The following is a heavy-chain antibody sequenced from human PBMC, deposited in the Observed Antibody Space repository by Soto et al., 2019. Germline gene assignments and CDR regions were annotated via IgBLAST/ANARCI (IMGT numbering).Heavy chain of an antibody. V-gene: IGHV5-51*01. CDR1: GYSFTSYW. J-gene: IGHJ6*02. CDR2: IYPGDSDT. CDR3: ARPREAGKNYYGVDV. Sequence: PGEALKISCKGSGYSFTSYWIGWVRQMPGKGLEWMGIIYPGDSDTRYSPSFQGQVTISADKSISTAYLQWSSLKASDTAMYYCARPREAGKNYYGVDVWGQGTTVTVSS. D-gene: IGHD6-19*01.